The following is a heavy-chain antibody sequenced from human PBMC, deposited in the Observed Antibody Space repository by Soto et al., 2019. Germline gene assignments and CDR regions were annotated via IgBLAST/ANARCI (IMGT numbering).Heavy chain of an antibody. V-gene: IGHV3-30*03. CDR1: GFTFSSYG. CDR2: ISYDGSNK. CDR3: ATGDYYDSSGYYFGGGDY. Sequence: QVQLVESGGGVVQPGRSLRLSCAASGFTFSSYGMHWVRQAPGKGLEWVAVISYDGSNKYYADSVKGRFTISRDNSKNTLYLQMNSLRAEDTAVYYCATGDYYDSSGYYFGGGDYWGQGTLVTVSS. J-gene: IGHJ4*02. D-gene: IGHD3-22*01.